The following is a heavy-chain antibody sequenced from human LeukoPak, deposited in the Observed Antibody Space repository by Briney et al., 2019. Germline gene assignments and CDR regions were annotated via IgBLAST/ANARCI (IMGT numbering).Heavy chain of an antibody. CDR2: ISSSGSTI. CDR1: GFTFSSYE. CDR3: VAVYSYGFRYYFDY. D-gene: IGHD5-18*01. Sequence: GGSLRLSCAASGFTFSSYEMNWVRQAPGKGLEWVSYISSSGSTIYYADSVKGRFTISRDNAKNSLYLQMNSLRAEDTAVYYCVAVYSYGFRYYFDYWGQGTLVTVSS. V-gene: IGHV3-48*03. J-gene: IGHJ4*02.